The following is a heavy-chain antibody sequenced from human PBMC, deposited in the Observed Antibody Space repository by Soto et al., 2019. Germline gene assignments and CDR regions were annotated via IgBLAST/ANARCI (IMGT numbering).Heavy chain of an antibody. Sequence: EVQLLESGGGLVQPGGSLRLSCAASGFTFSSYAMSWVRQAPGKGLEWVSAISGSGGSTYYAASVKGRFTISRDNSKTTLYLQMHSLRAEDTAVYYCAKDSGPGLRFLEWLLFDYWCQGPLVTVSS. CDR2: ISGSGGST. D-gene: IGHD3-3*01. V-gene: IGHV3-23*01. CDR1: GFTFSSYA. J-gene: IGHJ4*02. CDR3: AKDSGPGLRFLEWLLFDY.